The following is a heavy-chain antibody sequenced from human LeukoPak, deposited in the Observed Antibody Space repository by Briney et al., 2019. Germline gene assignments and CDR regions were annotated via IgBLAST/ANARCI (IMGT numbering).Heavy chain of an antibody. CDR1: GFIFSSYA. CDR2: ISYDGSDK. J-gene: IGHJ6*02. Sequence: GGSLRLSCAASGFIFSSYAMNWVRQAPGKGLEWAAVISYDGSDKYYADFVKGRFTTSRDNSKSTLYLQMNSLRAEDTAVYYCASEGDCSTTNCYMSLYYYYGMDIWGQGTTVTVSS. V-gene: IGHV3-30*04. CDR3: ASEGDCSTTNCYMSLYYYYGMDI. D-gene: IGHD2-2*02.